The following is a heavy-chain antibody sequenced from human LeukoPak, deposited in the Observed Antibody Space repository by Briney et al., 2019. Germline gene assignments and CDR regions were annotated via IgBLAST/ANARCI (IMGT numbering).Heavy chain of an antibody. V-gene: IGHV1-8*02. CDR1: GYTFTGYY. D-gene: IGHD6-6*01. J-gene: IGHJ6*03. CDR3: ARGPGQLHYYMDV. CDR2: MNPNSGNT. Sequence: ASVKVSCKASGYTFTGYYMHWVRQAPGQGLEWMGWMNPNSGNTGYAQKFQGRVTMTRNTSISTAYMELSSPRSEDTAVYYCARGPGQLHYYMDVWGKGTTVTVSS.